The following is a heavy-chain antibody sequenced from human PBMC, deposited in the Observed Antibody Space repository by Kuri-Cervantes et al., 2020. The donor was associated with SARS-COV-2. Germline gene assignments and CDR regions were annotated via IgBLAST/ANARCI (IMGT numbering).Heavy chain of an antibody. CDR3: ARDSSLVLFDY. Sequence: GESLKISCAASGFAFSSYWMSWVRQAPGKGLEWVANIKQDGSEKYYVDSVKGRFTISRDNAKNSLYLQMNSLRAADTAVYYCARDSSLVLFDYWGQGTLVTVSS. V-gene: IGHV3-7*01. CDR1: GFAFSSYW. J-gene: IGHJ4*02. D-gene: IGHD4/OR15-4a*01. CDR2: IKQDGSEK.